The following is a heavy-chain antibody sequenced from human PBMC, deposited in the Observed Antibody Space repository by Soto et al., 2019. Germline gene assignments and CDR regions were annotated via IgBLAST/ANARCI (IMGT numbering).Heavy chain of an antibody. D-gene: IGHD3-9*01. J-gene: IGHJ4*02. Sequence: QLQLQESGPGLVKTSETLSLTCSVSDDSINSDKYYWGWIRQPPGKGLEWIGSIYYRGNAYYNPSFQTRVTISLDKSKSQFSLKLNSVTAADSAVYFCARLEGLATISYYFDFWGPGALVTVSS. CDR1: DDSINSDKYY. CDR3: ARLEGLATISYYFDF. V-gene: IGHV4-39*01. CDR2: IYYRGNA.